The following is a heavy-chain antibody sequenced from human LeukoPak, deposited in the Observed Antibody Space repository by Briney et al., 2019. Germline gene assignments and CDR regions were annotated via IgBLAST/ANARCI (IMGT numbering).Heavy chain of an antibody. Sequence: GGSLSLSCAASGFTFSSYSMNWVRQAPGKGLEWVSYISRSRSTIYYADSVNGRFAISRDNAKNSLYLQMNSLRDEDTAVYYCAIDRRYCSSTSCPFDYWGQGTLVTVSS. V-gene: IGHV3-48*02. D-gene: IGHD2-2*01. J-gene: IGHJ4*02. CDR3: AIDRRYCSSTSCPFDY. CDR1: GFTFSSYS. CDR2: ISRSRSTI.